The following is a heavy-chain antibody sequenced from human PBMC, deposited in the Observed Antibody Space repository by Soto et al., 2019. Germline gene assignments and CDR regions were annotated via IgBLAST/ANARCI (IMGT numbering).Heavy chain of an antibody. CDR1: GFSFSNFW. J-gene: IGHJ4*02. CDR3: ARKGN. V-gene: IGHV3-7*05. Sequence: GGSLRLSCEASGFSFSNFWMSWVRQAPGKGLEWVANIKQDGSEKYYVDSVKGRFTISRDNAKNSLYLQMNSLRAEDTAVYYCARKGNWGQGTLVTVSS. CDR2: IKQDGSEK.